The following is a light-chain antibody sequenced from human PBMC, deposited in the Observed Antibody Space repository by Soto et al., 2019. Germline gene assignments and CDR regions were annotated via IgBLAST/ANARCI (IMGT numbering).Light chain of an antibody. CDR1: QGVSSW. V-gene: IGKV1-12*01. J-gene: IGKJ3*01. CDR2: AAS. Sequence: DIQMTQSPSSVSASVGDRVTITCRASQGVSSWLAWFQQKPGKAPKLLIYAASNLQSGVPSRFRGSGSGTEFTLNISSLQPEHSATYYCQQANSFPVNFGPATKVDIK. CDR3: QQANSFPVN.